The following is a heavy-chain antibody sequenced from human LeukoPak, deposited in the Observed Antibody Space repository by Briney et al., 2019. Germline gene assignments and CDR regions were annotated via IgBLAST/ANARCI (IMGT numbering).Heavy chain of an antibody. CDR3: ARDPSPYYSDYGH. J-gene: IGHJ4*02. CDR2: MYSGGAT. CDR1: GVTVSSSY. Sequence: PGGSLRLSCAASGVTVSSSYMSWVPQAPGKGLEWVSIMYSGGATDYADSVRGRFTISRDNSKNTLYLQMNSLRVEDTAVYYCARDPSPYYSDYGHWGQGTLVTVSS. V-gene: IGHV3-66*01. D-gene: IGHD4-11*01.